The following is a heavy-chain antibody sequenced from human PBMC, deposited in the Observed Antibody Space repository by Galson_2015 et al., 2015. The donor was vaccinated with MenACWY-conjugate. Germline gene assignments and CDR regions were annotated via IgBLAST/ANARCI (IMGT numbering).Heavy chain of an antibody. Sequence: QSGAEVKKPGESLKISCKGSGYTFTTYWIAWVRQMPGKGLEWMGIIYPGDSDTRYSLSFQGQVTISADKSINTAYLQWSSLKASDTAMYYCARQTYSSSSIIDFWGQGTLVTVSS. J-gene: IGHJ4*02. CDR1: GYTFTTYW. D-gene: IGHD5-12*01. CDR2: IYPGDSDT. CDR3: ARQTYSSSSIIDF. V-gene: IGHV5-51*01.